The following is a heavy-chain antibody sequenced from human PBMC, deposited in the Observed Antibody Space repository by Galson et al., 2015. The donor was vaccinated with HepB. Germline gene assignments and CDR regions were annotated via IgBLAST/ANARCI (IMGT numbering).Heavy chain of an antibody. CDR2: ISAYNGNT. CDR1: GYTFTSYG. J-gene: IGHJ3*02. CDR3: AREDYDILTGPEAFDI. Sequence: VSCKASGYTFTSYGISWVRQAPGQGLEWMGWISAYNGNTNYAQKLQGRVTMTTDTSTSTAYMELRSLRSDDTAVYYCAREDYDILTGPEAFDIWGQGTMVTVSS. D-gene: IGHD3-9*01. V-gene: IGHV1-18*01.